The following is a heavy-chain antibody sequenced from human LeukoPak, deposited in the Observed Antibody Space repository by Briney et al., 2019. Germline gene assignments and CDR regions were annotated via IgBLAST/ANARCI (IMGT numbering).Heavy chain of an antibody. CDR2: RNEEGSQK. CDR1: GFTFSDYW. D-gene: IGHD3-22*01. V-gene: IGHV3-7*01. J-gene: IGHJ3*02. Sequence: PGGSLRLSCAASGFTFSDYWMTWVRQAPGKGLEWVANRNEEGSQKYYVDPVKGRFTLSRDNAWNSLSLQMNSLRAEDTAVYYCARDQKYDRRPWVGAFDIWGRGTMVTVSS. CDR3: ARDQKYDRRPWVGAFDI.